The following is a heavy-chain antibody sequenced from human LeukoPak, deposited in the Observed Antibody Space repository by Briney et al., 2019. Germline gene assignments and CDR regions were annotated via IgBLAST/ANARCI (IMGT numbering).Heavy chain of an antibody. J-gene: IGHJ4*02. D-gene: IGHD2-15*01. CDR3: ARQGTGYCSGGSCSDPYFDY. Sequence: PSETLSLTCTVSGGSISSYYWSWIRQPPGKGLEWMGYIYYSGSTNYNPSLKSRVTISVDTSKNQFSLKLSSVTAADTAVYYCARQGTGYCSGGSCSDPYFDYWGQGTLVTVSS. V-gene: IGHV4-59*08. CDR1: GGSISSYY. CDR2: IYYSGST.